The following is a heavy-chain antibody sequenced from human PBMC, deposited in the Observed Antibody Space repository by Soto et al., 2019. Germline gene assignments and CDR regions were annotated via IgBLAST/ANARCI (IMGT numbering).Heavy chain of an antibody. J-gene: IGHJ5*02. CDR2: MNPNSGVT. Sequence: ASVKVSCKPSDFTFTSYDIHWVRQATGQGLEWMGWMNPNSGVTGYAQKFQGRVIMTRNTSISTAYMELISLTSEDTAVYYCSRPRHRRWLDPWGQGTLVTVS. V-gene: IGHV1-8*01. CDR1: DFTFTSYD. CDR3: SRPRHRRWLDP.